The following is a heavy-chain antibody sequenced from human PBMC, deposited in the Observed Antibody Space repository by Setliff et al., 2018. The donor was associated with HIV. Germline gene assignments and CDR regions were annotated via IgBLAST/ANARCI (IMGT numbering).Heavy chain of an antibody. Sequence: ASVKVSCKASGYPFSGYGISWVRQAPGQGLGWMGWISAYSGDTNYAQKFQGRLTMTTDTSTSTAYMELRSLRSDDTAMYYCARGKTWLRFLDYWGQGTLVTVSS. V-gene: IGHV1-18*01. J-gene: IGHJ4*02. D-gene: IGHD5-12*01. CDR1: GYPFSGYG. CDR2: ISAYSGDT. CDR3: ARGKTWLRFLDY.